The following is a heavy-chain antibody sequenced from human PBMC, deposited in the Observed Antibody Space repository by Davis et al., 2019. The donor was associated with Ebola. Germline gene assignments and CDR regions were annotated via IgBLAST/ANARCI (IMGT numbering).Heavy chain of an antibody. J-gene: IGHJ6*02. Sequence: HTGGSLRLSCAASGFTFSNYYMHWVRHAPGKGLVWVSRINSDGSSTSYADSVKGRFTISRDNAKNTLYLQMNSLRAEDTAVYYCARDQVYYYGMDVWGQGTTVTVSS. V-gene: IGHV3-74*01. CDR3: ARDQVYYYGMDV. CDR2: INSDGSST. CDR1: GFTFSNYY.